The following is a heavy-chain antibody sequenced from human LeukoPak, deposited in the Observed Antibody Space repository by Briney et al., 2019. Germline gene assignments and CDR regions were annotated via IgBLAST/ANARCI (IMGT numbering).Heavy chain of an antibody. CDR1: GFTFSSYA. J-gene: IGHJ4*02. CDR2: ISGSGGST. D-gene: IGHD6-19*01. V-gene: IGHV3-23*01. CDR3: AKDGGRYSSGWYGYYFDY. Sequence: GGSLRLSCAASGFTFSSYAMSWVRQAPGKGLEWVSAISGSGGSTYYADSVKSRFTISRDNSKNTLYLQMNSLRAEDTAVYYCAKDGGRYSSGWYGYYFDYWGQGTLVTVSS.